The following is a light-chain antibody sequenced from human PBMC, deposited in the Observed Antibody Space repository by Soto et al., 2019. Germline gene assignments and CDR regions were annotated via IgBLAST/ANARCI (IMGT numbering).Light chain of an antibody. CDR3: QQYSASPLP. V-gene: IGKV1-9*01. CDR1: EEISHN. J-gene: IGKJ4*01. Sequence: DIQLTQSTSFVCAFVGDRVTISCRANEEISHNLNWYQQKPGRAPQLVIYETSTLLFVVPSRFSGSGSGTEFTLTISGLQRGDIAVYYCQQYSASPLPFGGGTRVEVK. CDR2: ETS.